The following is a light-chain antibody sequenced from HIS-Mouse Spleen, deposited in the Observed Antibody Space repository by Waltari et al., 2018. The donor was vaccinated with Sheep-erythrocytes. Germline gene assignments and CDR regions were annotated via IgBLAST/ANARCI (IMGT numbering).Light chain of an antibody. J-gene: IGKJ4*01. CDR1: QSVLYSSNNKNY. V-gene: IGKV4-1*01. CDR2: WAS. CDR3: QQYYSTLT. Sequence: DIVMTQSPDSLAVSLGERATINCKSSQSVLYSSNNKNYLAWYQQKPGQPPKLLIYWASTRESGVPDRFSGSGSGTDFTLTISGLQAEDVAVDYCQQYYSTLTFGGGTKVEIK.